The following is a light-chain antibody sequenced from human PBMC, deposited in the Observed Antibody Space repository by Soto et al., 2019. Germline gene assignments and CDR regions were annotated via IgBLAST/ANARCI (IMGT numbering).Light chain of an antibody. CDR1: QSVTNNY. CDR3: QQYGSSPIT. CDR2: GAS. Sequence: EIVLTQSPGNLSLSPGERATLSCRASQSVTNNYLAWYQQKPGQAPRLLIDGASSRATGIPDRFSGSGSGTDFTLTISRLEPEDFAVYYCQQYGSSPITFGQGTRLDIK. J-gene: IGKJ5*01. V-gene: IGKV3-20*01.